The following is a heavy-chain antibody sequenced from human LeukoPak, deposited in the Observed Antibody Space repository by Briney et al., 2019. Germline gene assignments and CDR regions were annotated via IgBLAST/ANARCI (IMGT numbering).Heavy chain of an antibody. CDR2: ITGSGGNT. J-gene: IGHJ6*02. CDR1: GFIFSSYS. Sequence: GGSLRLSCAASGFIFSSYSMSWVRQAPGKGLEWVSVITGSGGNTYYADSVKGRFTISKDNSKNTVYLQMSSLRVDDTAVYYCAKAASSSRPSYYYGMDVWGQGTTVTVSS. V-gene: IGHV3-23*01. D-gene: IGHD6-13*01. CDR3: AKAASSSRPSYYYGMDV.